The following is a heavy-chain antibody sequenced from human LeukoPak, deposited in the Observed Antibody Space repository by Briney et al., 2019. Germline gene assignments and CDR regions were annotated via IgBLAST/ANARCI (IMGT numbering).Heavy chain of an antibody. CDR3: AGPLSIAARELGAFDI. CDR1: GFTFSSYW. V-gene: IGHV3-7*01. Sequence: GGSLRLSCAASGFTFSSYWMSWVRRAPGKGLEWVANIKQDGSEKYYVDSVKGRFTISRDNAKNSLYLQMNSLRAEDTAVYYCAGPLSIAARELGAFDIWGQGKMVTVSS. J-gene: IGHJ3*02. D-gene: IGHD6-6*01. CDR2: IKQDGSEK.